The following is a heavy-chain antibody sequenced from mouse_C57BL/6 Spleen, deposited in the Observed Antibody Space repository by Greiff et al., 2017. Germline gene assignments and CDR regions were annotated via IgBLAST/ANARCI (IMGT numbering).Heavy chain of an antibody. CDR2: IYPGDGDT. J-gene: IGHJ3*01. Sequence: VQLQQSGPELVKPGASVKISCKASGFAFSSSWMNWVKQRPGKGLEWIGRIYPGDGDTNYNGKFKGKVTLTADNSTSTAYMQLSSLTSEDSAVYFCARDYGSSYFACWGTGTMVTVSA. CDR3: ARDYGSSYFAC. D-gene: IGHD1-1*01. V-gene: IGHV1-82*01. CDR1: GFAFSSSW.